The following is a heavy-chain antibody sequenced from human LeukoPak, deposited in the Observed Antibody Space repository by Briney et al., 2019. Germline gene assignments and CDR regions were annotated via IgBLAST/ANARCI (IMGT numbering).Heavy chain of an antibody. V-gene: IGHV3-30*02. D-gene: IGHD2-15*01. Sequence: GGSLRLSCAASGFTFSSYGMHWVRQAPGKGLERVAFIRYDGSNKYYADSVKGRFTISRDNSKNTLYLQMNSLRAEDAAVYYCAKAPVTSCRGAFCYPFDYWGQGTLVTVSS. CDR1: GFTFSSYG. J-gene: IGHJ4*02. CDR2: IRYDGSNK. CDR3: AKAPVTSCRGAFCYPFDY.